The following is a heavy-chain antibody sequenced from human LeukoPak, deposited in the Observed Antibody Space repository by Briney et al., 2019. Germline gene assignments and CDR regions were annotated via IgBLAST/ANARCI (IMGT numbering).Heavy chain of an antibody. Sequence: SETLSLTCTVSGGSISSYYWSWIRQPPGRGLEWIGYIYYSGSTNYNPSLKSRVTISVDTSKNQFSLKLSSVTAADTAVYYCARGGWSYYYYMDVWGKGTTVTVSS. J-gene: IGHJ6*03. CDR3: ARGGWSYYYYMDV. CDR2: IYYSGST. D-gene: IGHD2-8*01. CDR1: GGSISSYY. V-gene: IGHV4-59*01.